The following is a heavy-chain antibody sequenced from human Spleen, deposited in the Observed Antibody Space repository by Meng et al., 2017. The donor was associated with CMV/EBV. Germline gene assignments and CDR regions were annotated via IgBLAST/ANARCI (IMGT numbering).Heavy chain of an antibody. V-gene: IGHV1-69*02. CDR1: TFSNYI. CDR3: AREGTDYGDNVRDKWFDP. Sequence: TFSNYIISWVRQAPGQGLEWMGRISPMHDIRKSAQKFRGRVTITADKATSTAYMELSSLTYEDTAVYYCAREGTDYGDNVRDKWFDPRGQGTLVTVSS. D-gene: IGHD4-17*01. J-gene: IGHJ5*02. CDR2: ISPMHDIR.